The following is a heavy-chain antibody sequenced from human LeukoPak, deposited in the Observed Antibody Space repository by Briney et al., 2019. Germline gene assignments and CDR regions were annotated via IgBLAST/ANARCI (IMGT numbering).Heavy chain of an antibody. J-gene: IGHJ4*02. V-gene: IGHV4-34*01. CDR1: GGSFSTYY. CDR3: ARGFNYYGSGSMDY. D-gene: IGHD3-10*01. CDR2: INHSGST. Sequence: SETLSLTCAVYGGSFSTYYWSWIRQPPGKGLEWIGEINHSGSTNYNPSLKSRVTISVDTSKNQFSLKLSSVTAADTAVYYCARGFNYYGSGSMDYWGQGTLVTVSS.